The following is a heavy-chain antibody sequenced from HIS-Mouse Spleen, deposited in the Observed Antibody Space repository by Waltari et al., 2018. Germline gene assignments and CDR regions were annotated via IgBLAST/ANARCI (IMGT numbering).Heavy chain of an antibody. CDR1: GGPISSSSHY. Sequence: QLQLQESGPGLVKPSETLSLTCTVPGGPISSSSHYWGWIRQPPGKGLEWIGRIYYSGGTYYNPSLKSRVTIAVDTSKNQFSLKLSSVTAADTAVYYCAREIPYSSSWYDWYFDLWGRGTLVTVSS. CDR3: AREIPYSSSWYDWYFDL. V-gene: IGHV4-39*07. CDR2: IYYSGGT. J-gene: IGHJ2*01. D-gene: IGHD6-13*01.